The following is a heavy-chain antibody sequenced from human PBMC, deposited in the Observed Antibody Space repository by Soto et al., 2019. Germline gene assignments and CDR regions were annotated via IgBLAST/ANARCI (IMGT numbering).Heavy chain of an antibody. V-gene: IGHV3-48*02. Sequence: GSLRLSCVASGFTFSDYGMNWVRQAPGKGLEWVSYISSSISTIYYADSVKGRFTIYRDNAKNSLYLQMNSLRDEDTGVYYCARDRGSENDYWGQGTLVTVSS. CDR2: ISSSISTI. D-gene: IGHD3-10*01. CDR3: ARDRGSENDY. CDR1: GFTFSDYG. J-gene: IGHJ4*02.